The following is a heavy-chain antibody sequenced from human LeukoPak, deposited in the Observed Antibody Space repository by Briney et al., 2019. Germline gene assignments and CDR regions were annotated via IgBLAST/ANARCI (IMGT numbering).Heavy chain of an antibody. Sequence: PSETLSLTCTVSGGSISSSSYYWGWIRQPPGTGLEWLGNIFYSGSTYYSPSLRSRVTISLNTSRNQFSLKLNSVTAADTAVYYCAREGITVAVTPSFQHWGQGTLVTVSS. CDR2: IFYSGST. CDR1: GGSISSSSYY. CDR3: AREGITVAVTPSFQH. V-gene: IGHV4-39*07. D-gene: IGHD6-19*01. J-gene: IGHJ1*01.